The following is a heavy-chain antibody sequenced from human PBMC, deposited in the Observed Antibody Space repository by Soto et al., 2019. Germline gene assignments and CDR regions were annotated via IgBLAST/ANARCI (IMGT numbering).Heavy chain of an antibody. J-gene: IGHJ4*02. V-gene: IGHV3-30*04. D-gene: IGHD6-13*01. CDR1: GFTFSSYA. CDR2: ISYDGSER. Sequence: PGGSLRLSCAASGFTFSSYAMHWVRQAPGKGLEWVAVISYDGSERYYVDSVKGRFTISRDNAKNSQYLQMNSLRAEDTAVYYCARIGYCSWCFDYWGQGALVTVSS. CDR3: ARIGYCSWCFDY.